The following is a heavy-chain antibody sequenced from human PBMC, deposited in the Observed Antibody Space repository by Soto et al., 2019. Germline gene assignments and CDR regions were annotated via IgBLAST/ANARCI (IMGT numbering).Heavy chain of an antibody. Sequence: QVQLVESGGGVVQPGRSLRLSCAASGFTFSSYGMHWVRQAPGKGLEWVADIWYDGSNKYYADSVKGRFTISRDNSKNTLYLQMNSLRAEDTAVYYCARAGDSGSYFQHWGQGTLVTVSS. CDR2: IWYDGSNK. CDR3: ARAGDSGSYFQH. CDR1: GFTFSSYG. J-gene: IGHJ1*01. V-gene: IGHV3-33*01. D-gene: IGHD1-26*01.